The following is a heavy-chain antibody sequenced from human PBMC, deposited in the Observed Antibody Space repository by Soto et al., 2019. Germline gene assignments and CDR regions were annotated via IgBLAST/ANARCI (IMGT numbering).Heavy chain of an antibody. V-gene: IGHV4-4*02. J-gene: IGHJ6*03. D-gene: IGHD1-7*01. Sequence: QVHLEESGPGLVKPSGTLSLTCAVSSGSISSSDWWTWVRQPPGKGLEWIGEINHRGTTNYNPSLKNRAIISVDKSQNQFPLRLTSVTAADTAVYYCARENRGTIPPYYYYMDVWGKGATVTVSS. CDR1: SGSISSSDW. CDR2: INHRGTT. CDR3: ARENRGTIPPYYYYMDV.